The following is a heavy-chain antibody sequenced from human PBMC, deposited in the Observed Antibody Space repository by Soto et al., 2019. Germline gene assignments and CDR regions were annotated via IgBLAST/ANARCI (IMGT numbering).Heavy chain of an antibody. J-gene: IGHJ4*02. CDR1: GGSISSYY. CDR2: IYYSGST. Sequence: PSETLSLTCTVSGGSISSYYWSWIRQPPGKGLEWIGYIYYSGSTNYNPSLKSRVTISVDTSKNQFSLKLSSVTAADTAVYYCARARGKDFWSGYPKPYYFDYWGQGTLVTVSS. V-gene: IGHV4-59*01. D-gene: IGHD3-3*01. CDR3: ARARGKDFWSGYPKPYYFDY.